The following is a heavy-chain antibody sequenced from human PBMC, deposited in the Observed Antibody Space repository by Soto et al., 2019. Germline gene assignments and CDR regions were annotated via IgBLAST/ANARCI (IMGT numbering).Heavy chain of an antibody. CDR3: ARLPPFYGAYELRFDY. CDR1: GYSFTSYW. CDR2: IYPGDSDT. V-gene: IGHV5-51*01. D-gene: IGHD4-17*01. J-gene: IGHJ4*02. Sequence: GESLKISCKGSGYSFTSYWIGWVRQMPGKGLEWMGIIYPGDSDTRYSPSFQGQVTISADKSISTAYLQWSSLKASDTAMYYCARLPPFYGAYELRFDYWGQGTLGTVSS.